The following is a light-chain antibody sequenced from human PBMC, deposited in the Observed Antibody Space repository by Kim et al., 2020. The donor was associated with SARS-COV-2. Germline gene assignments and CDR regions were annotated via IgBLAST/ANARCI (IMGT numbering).Light chain of an antibody. CDR3: HQSYRTPHT. Sequence: DIQMTQSPSSLSASVGDRVTITCRASESISNYLHWYQQKPGEAPNLLIYSASNLASGVPSRFSGSASGTDFTLTISGLQPGDFATYYCHQSYRTPHTFGKGTKLEI. V-gene: IGKV1-39*01. J-gene: IGKJ2*01. CDR1: ESISNY. CDR2: SAS.